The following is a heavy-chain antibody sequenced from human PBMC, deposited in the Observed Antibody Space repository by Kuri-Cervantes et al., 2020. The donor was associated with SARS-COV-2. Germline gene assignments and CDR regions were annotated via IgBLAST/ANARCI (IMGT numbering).Heavy chain of an antibody. D-gene: IGHD4-23*01. V-gene: IGHV1-2*06. CDR2: INPNSGGT. CDR1: GYTFTSYG. J-gene: IGHJ5*02. CDR3: ASMDYGGNT. Sequence: ASVKVSCKASGYTFTSYGISWVRQAPGQGLEWMGRINPNSGGTNYAQKFQGRVTMTRDTSTSTVYMELSSLRSEDTAVYYCASMDYGGNTWGQGTLVTVSS.